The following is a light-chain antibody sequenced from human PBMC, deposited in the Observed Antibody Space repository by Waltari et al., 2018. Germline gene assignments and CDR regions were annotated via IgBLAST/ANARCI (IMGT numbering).Light chain of an antibody. CDR1: QSISSW. Sequence: DIQMTQSPSPLSASVGDRVTITCRASQSISSWLAWYQQKPGKAPKLLIYKASSLESGVPSRFSGSGSGTEFTLTISSLQPDDFATYYCQQYNSYPWTFGQGTKLEIK. CDR2: KAS. V-gene: IGKV1-5*03. CDR3: QQYNSYPWT. J-gene: IGKJ2*01.